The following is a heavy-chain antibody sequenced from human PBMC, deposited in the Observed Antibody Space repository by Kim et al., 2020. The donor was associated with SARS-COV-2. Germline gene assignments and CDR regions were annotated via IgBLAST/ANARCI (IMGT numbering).Heavy chain of an antibody. CDR2: ISAYNGDT. Sequence: ASVKVSCKASDYTFISYGISWVRQAPGQWLEWMGWISAYNGDTNYAQNLQGRVTMTTDTSTSTAYMNLRGLTSDDTAVYYCARAGGYCSTTTCPWADYWGQGTLVTVS. J-gene: IGHJ4*02. D-gene: IGHD2-2*01. CDR3: ARAGGYCSTTTCPWADY. V-gene: IGHV1-18*01. CDR1: DYTFISYG.